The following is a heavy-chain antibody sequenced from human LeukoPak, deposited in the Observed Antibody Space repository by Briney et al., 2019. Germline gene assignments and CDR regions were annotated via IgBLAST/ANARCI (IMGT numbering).Heavy chain of an antibody. CDR1: GFTFSSYG. V-gene: IGHV3-30*03. CDR2: ISYDGSNK. J-gene: IGHJ5*02. CDR3: ARDPRGPYYDFWSGYLSKWFDP. D-gene: IGHD3-3*01. Sequence: GGSLRLSCAASGFTFSSYGMHWVRQAPGKGMEWAAVISYDGSNKYYADSVKGRFTISRDNSKNTLYLQMNSLRAEDTAVYYCARDPRGPYYDFWSGYLSKWFDPWGQGTLVTVSS.